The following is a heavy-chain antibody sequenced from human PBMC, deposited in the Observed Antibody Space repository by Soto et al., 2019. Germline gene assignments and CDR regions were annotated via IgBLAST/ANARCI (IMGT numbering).Heavy chain of an antibody. J-gene: IGHJ4*02. Sequence: SEPLSLTFTVSGGSISGYYWNWVRQPPGKGLEWIGYIHSSGSTSCDPSLKSRVTISVDTSKNQFSLKLSSVTAADTAIYYCARYGSGGGCSSKSLDYWGQGALVTV. V-gene: IGHV4-59*01. CDR1: GGSISGYY. D-gene: IGHD2-15*01. CDR3: ARYGSGGGCSSKSLDY. CDR2: IHSSGST.